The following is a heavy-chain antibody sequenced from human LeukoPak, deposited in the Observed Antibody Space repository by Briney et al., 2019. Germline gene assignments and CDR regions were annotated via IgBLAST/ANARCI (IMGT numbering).Heavy chain of an antibody. Sequence: GGSLRLSCAASGFTFSDHYMDWVRQPPGKGLEWVGRTANKANRYITEYAASVKGGFTVSRDDSKNSLYLQMNSLKTEDTAVYFCARDRSPGGFDYWGQGTLVTVSS. J-gene: IGHJ4*02. CDR1: GFTFSDHY. D-gene: IGHD1-14*01. CDR3: ARDRSPGGFDY. V-gene: IGHV3-72*01. CDR2: TANKANRYIT.